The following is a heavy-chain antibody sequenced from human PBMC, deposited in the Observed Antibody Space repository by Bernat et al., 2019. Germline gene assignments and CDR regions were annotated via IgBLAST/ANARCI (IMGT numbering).Heavy chain of an antibody. J-gene: IGHJ4*02. D-gene: IGHD3-16*02. V-gene: IGHV3-33*08. Sequence: VQLVESGGGLVQPGGSLRLSCAASGFTFSSYGMHWVRQAPGKGLEWVAVIWYDGSNKYYADSVKGRFTISRDNSKNTLYLQMNSLRAEDTAVYYCARDPESYYFDYWGQGTLVTVSS. CDR2: IWYDGSNK. CDR3: ARDPESYYFDY. CDR1: GFTFSSYG.